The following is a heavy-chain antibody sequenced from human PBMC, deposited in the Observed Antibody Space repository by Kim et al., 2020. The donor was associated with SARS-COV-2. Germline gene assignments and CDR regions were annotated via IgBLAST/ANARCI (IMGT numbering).Heavy chain of an antibody. CDR1: GFTFSSYW. J-gene: IGHJ6*02. CDR3: AGDMRVAWQQLTPVYYYYGMDV. V-gene: IGHV3-7*03. CDR2: IKQDGSEK. D-gene: IGHD6-13*01. Sequence: GGSLRLSCAASGFTFSSYWMSWVRQAPGKGLEWVANIKQDGSEKYYVDSVKGRFTISRDNAKNSLYLQMNSLRAEDTAVYYCAGDMRVAWQQLTPVYYYYGMDVWGQGTTVTVSS.